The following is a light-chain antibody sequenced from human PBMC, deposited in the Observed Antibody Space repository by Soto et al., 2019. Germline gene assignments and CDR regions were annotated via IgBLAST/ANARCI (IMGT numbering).Light chain of an antibody. CDR2: GGS. CDR1: QSVGSRW. J-gene: IGKJ1*01. Sequence: EIVLTQSPGTVSLSPGERATLSCRASQSVGSRWLAWYQRKPGQAPRVLIYGGSNRATGIPDRFSGSGSGTDFTLTISRLEPEDFAEYYCQQYYSSRTFGQGTKVEMK. V-gene: IGKV3-20*01. CDR3: QQYYSSRT.